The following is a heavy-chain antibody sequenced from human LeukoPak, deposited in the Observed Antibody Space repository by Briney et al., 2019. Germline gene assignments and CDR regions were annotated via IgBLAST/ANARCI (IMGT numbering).Heavy chain of an antibody. CDR3: AKVLIAGIAVAYDDAFDI. V-gene: IGHV3-30*02. CDR2: IRYDGSNK. J-gene: IGHJ3*02. Sequence: GGSLRLSRAASGFTFSSYGMHWVRQAPGKGLEWVAFIRYDGSNKYYADSVKGRFTISRDNSKNTLYLQMNSLRAEDTAVYYCAKVLIAGIAVAYDDAFDIWGQGTMVTVSS. D-gene: IGHD6-19*01. CDR1: GFTFSSYG.